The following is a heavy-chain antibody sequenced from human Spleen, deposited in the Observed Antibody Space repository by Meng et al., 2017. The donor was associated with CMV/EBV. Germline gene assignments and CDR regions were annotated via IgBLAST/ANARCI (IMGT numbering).Heavy chain of an antibody. J-gene: IGHJ3*02. CDR2: ISYDGSNK. D-gene: IGHD4-11*01. CDR1: GFTFSSYA. V-gene: IGHV3-30-3*01. Sequence: GESLKISCAASGFTFSSYAMHWVRQAPGKGLEWVAVISYDGSNKYYADSVKGRFNISRDNSKNTLYLQMNSLRAEDTAVYYCASPGVMTTDAFDIWGQGTMVTVSS. CDR3: ASPGVMTTDAFDI.